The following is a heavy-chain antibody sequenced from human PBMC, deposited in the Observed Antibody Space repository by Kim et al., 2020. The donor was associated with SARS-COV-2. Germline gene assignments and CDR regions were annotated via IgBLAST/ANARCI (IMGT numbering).Heavy chain of an antibody. CDR1: GFTFSSYG. D-gene: IGHD3-10*01. J-gene: IGHJ6*02. CDR3: ARALLWFDYYYYGMDV. Sequence: GGSLRLSCAASGFTFSSYGMHWVRQAPGKGLEWVAVIWYDGSNKYYADSVKGRFTISRDNSKNTLYLQMNSLRAEDTAVYYCARALLWFDYYYYGMDVWGQGTTVTVSS. V-gene: IGHV3-33*01. CDR2: IWYDGSNK.